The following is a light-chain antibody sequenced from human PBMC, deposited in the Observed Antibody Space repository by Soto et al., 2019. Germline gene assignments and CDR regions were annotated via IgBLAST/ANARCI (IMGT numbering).Light chain of an antibody. J-gene: IGKJ1*01. CDR1: QGISSS. Sequence: IQLTQSPSSLSASVGDRVTITCRAGQGISSSLAWYQQKPGKAPNPLISAASTLQTGVTSRFSGSGSGTDFALTNSSLQPEDFATYCCQQIDSYPRTFGQGTKVEIK. CDR3: QQIDSYPRT. CDR2: AAS. V-gene: IGKV1-9*01.